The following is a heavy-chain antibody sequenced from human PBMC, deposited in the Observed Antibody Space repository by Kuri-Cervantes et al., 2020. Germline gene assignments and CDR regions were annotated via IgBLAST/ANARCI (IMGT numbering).Heavy chain of an antibody. CDR1: DYSISNDSY. CDR3: ARDRGYGDYYSLFDY. J-gene: IGHJ4*02. D-gene: IGHD3-22*01. Sequence: SETLSLTCTVLDYSISNDSYWGWIRQPPGKGLESIGIIPYTGRTCNNPSLKSRVTISLDASKNQFSLKLSSVIAADTAVYFCARDRGYGDYYSLFDYWGPGVLVTVSS. CDR2: IPYTGRT. V-gene: IGHV4-38-2*02.